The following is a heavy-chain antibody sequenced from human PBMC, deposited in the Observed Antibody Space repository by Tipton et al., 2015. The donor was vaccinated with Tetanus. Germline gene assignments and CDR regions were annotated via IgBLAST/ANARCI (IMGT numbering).Heavy chain of an antibody. V-gene: IGHV4-59*01. Sequence: GLVKPSETLSLTCTVSGGSISSYYWSWIRQPPGKGLEWIGYIYYSGSTNYNPSLKSRVTISVDTSKNQFSLKLSSVTAADTAVYYCARNYGSGSYSSYNWFDPWGQGTLATVSS. CDR3: ARNYGSGSYSSYNWFDP. J-gene: IGHJ5*02. CDR2: IYYSGST. CDR1: GGSISSYY. D-gene: IGHD3-10*01.